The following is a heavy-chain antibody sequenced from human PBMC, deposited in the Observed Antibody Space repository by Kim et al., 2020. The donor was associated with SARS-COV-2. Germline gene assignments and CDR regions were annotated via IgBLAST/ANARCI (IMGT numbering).Heavy chain of an antibody. Sequence: ASVKVSCKVSGYTLTELSMHSVRQAPGKGLEWMGGFDPEDGETIYAQKFQGRVTMTEDTSTDTAYMELSSLRSEDTAVYYCATVTSSGWYEALDYWGQGTLVTVSS. D-gene: IGHD6-19*01. CDR3: ATVTSSGWYEALDY. CDR2: FDPEDGET. V-gene: IGHV1-24*01. J-gene: IGHJ4*02. CDR1: GYTLTELS.